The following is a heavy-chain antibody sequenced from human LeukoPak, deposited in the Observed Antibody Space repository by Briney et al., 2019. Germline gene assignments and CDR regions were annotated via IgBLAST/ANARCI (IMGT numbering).Heavy chain of an antibody. CDR3: ASLQYRGFRPRIFHY. Sequence: GGSLRLSCAASGFTVSSNYMSWVRQAPGKGLEWVSVIYSGGRTYYADSVKGRFTISRDNSKNTLYLQMNSLRAEDTAVYYCASLQYRGFRPRIFHYWGQGTLVTVSS. J-gene: IGHJ4*02. V-gene: IGHV3-53*01. D-gene: IGHD2-2*01. CDR1: GFTVSSNY. CDR2: IYSGGRT.